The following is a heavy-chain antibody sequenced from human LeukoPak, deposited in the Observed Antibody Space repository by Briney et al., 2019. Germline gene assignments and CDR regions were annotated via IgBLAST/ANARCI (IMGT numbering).Heavy chain of an antibody. CDR1: GGTFSTYA. CDR3: ARVAGNYYGSVYYFDY. Sequence: SVKVSCKASGGTFSTYAITWVRQAPGQGLEWMGGIIPIFGTANYAQKFQGRVTITADESTSTAYMELSSLRSEDTAVYYCARVAGNYYGSVYYFDYRGQGTLVTVSS. J-gene: IGHJ4*02. CDR2: IIPIFGTA. V-gene: IGHV1-69*13. D-gene: IGHD3-10*01.